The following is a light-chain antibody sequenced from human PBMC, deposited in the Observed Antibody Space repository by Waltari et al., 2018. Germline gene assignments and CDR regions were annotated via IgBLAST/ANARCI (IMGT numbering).Light chain of an antibody. J-gene: IGKJ4*01. CDR1: QSVTSN. V-gene: IGKV3-15*01. CDR2: DAS. Sequence: EIVMTQSPATLSVSPGERATLSCRASQSVTSNLAWYQQEPGQAPRLLIHDASTRATDIPARFSGSGSGTEFTLTISSLQSEDFAVYYCQQYHNWPLTFAGGTKVEIK. CDR3: QQYHNWPLT.